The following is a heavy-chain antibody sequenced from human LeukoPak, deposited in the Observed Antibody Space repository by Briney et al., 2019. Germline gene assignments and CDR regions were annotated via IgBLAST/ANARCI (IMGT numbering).Heavy chain of an antibody. J-gene: IGHJ4*02. D-gene: IGHD1-26*01. CDR3: ARVRGSYYLDY. V-gene: IGHV1-69*13. CDR1: GGTFSSYA. CDR2: IIPIFGTA. Sequence: ASVKVSCKASGGTFSSYAISWVRQAPGQGLEWMGGIIPIFGTANYAQKFQGRVTITADESTSTAYMELRSLRSDDTAVYYCARVRGSYYLDYWGQGTLVTVSS.